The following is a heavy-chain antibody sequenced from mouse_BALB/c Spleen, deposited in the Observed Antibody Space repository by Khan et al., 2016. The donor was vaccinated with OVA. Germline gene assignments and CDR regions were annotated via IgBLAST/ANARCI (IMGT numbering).Heavy chain of an antibody. CDR3: ARRNYFGYTFAY. D-gene: IGHD1-2*01. J-gene: IGHJ3*01. CDR2: IYPGSGNT. V-gene: IGHV1-77*01. Sequence: QVQLQQSGAELARPVASVKLSCKASGYTFTDYYINWVKQRTGQGLEWIGEIYPGSGNTYYNEKFKGKATLTADKSSSTAYMQLSSLTSEDSAVFCCARRNYFGYTFAYWGQGTLVTVSA. CDR1: GYTFTDYY.